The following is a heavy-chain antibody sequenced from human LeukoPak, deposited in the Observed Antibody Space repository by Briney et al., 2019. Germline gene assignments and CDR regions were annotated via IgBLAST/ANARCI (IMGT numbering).Heavy chain of an antibody. V-gene: IGHV4-39*01. J-gene: IGHJ4*02. CDR3: ASSPSGYWWNFDC. CDR2: IYSSGST. Sequence: SETLSLTCTVSGGSISSSSYYWGWIRQPPGKGLEWIGSIYSSGSTYYNPSLKSRVTISVDTTKNQFSLKLTSVTAADTAVYYCASSPSGYWWNFDCWGQGTLVTVSS. CDR1: GGSISSSSYY. D-gene: IGHD3-22*01.